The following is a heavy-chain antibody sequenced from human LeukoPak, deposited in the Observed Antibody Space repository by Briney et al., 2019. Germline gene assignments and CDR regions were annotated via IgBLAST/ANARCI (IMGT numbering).Heavy chain of an antibody. J-gene: IGHJ4*02. CDR1: GFTFSSYS. V-gene: IGHV3-21*01. D-gene: IGHD6-19*01. CDR2: ISSSSSYI. Sequence: GGSLRLSCAASGFTFSSYSMNWVRQAPGKGLEWVSSISSSSSYIYYADSVRGRFTISRDNAKNSLYLQMNSLRAEDTAVYYCASHGQWLDYDYWGQGTLVTVSS. CDR3: ASHGQWLDYDY.